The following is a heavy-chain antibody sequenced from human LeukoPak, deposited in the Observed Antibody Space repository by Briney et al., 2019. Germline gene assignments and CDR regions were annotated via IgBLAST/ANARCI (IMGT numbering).Heavy chain of an antibody. CDR3: ARFRYGDYRLDY. CDR2: IYYSEST. CDR1: GVSISSYY. V-gene: IGHV4-59*01. D-gene: IGHD4-17*01. J-gene: IGHJ4*02. Sequence: SETLSLTCTVSGVSISSYYWLWLRQPPGKGLEGVGYIYYSESTHYNPSLKSRVTISVDTSKNQFSLKLSSVTAADTAVYYCARFRYGDYRLDYWGQGTLVTVSS.